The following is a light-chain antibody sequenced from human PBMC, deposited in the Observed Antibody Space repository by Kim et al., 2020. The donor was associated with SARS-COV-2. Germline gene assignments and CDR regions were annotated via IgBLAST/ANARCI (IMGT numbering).Light chain of an antibody. CDR3: SFYGGTITFDVV. CDR2: QVT. Sequence: SITISCTGTSSDIGNHNLVSWYQQLPGKAPKLIIYQVTKRPSGISYRFSGSKSANTASLTISGLQAEDEADYYCSFYGGTITFDVVFGGGTKVTVL. J-gene: IGLJ2*01. V-gene: IGLV2-23*02. CDR1: SSDIGNHNL.